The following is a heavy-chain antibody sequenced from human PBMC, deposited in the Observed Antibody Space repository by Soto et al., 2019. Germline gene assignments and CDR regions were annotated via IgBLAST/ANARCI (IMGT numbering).Heavy chain of an antibody. CDR2: IIPILGIA. CDR3: ARRDGYGTRGVVDNDYYYYMDV. D-gene: IGHD2-2*01. V-gene: IGHV1-69*02. J-gene: IGHJ6*03. Sequence: ASVKVSCKASGGTFSSYTISWVRQAPGQGLEWMGRIIPILGIANYAQKFQGRVTITADKSTSTAYMELSSLRSEDTAVYYCARRDGYGTRGVVDNDYYYYMDVWGKGTTVTVSS. CDR1: GGTFSSYT.